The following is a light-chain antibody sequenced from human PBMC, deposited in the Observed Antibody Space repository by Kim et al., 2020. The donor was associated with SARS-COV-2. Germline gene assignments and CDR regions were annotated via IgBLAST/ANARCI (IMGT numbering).Light chain of an antibody. CDR3: HQYNNRPPS. J-gene: IGKJ4*01. V-gene: IGKV3-15*01. Sequence: ETVMTQSPATVSVSPGERATLSCRASQTISSNLAWYQQKPGLAPRLLIYGASTRATGIPARFSGSGSGTEFTLTISSLQSEDFAVYYCHQYNNRPPSFGGGTKLEI. CDR2: GAS. CDR1: QTISSN.